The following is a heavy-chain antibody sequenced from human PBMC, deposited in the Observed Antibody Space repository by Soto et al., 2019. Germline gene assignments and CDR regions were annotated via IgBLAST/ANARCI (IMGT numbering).Heavy chain of an antibody. V-gene: IGHV3-21*01. D-gene: IGHD3-22*01. Sequence: EVQLVESGGDLVKPGGSLRLSCAASGFTFSYDSMNWVRQAPGKGLEWVSSISSSSSYISYADSVKGRFTISRDNAKNSLYLQMKSLRAEDTAVYYCARAVDYYDPYNYYGMEVWGQGKTVTVSS. CDR2: ISSSSSYI. CDR3: ARAVDYYDPYNYYGMEV. J-gene: IGHJ6*02. CDR1: GFTFSYDS.